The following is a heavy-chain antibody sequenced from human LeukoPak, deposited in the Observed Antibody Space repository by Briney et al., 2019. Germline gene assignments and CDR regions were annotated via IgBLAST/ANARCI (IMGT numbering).Heavy chain of an antibody. D-gene: IGHD4-17*01. CDR3: ARGTVTTVAVYYYGMDV. J-gene: IGHJ6*02. CDR2: IYYSGST. Sequence: PSETLSLTCTVSGGSITNYYWSWIRQPPGKGLEWIGYIYYSGSTNYNPSLKSRVTISVDTSKNQFSLKLSSVTAADTAVYYCARGTVTTVAVYYYGMDVWGQGTTVTVSS. CDR1: GGSITNYY. V-gene: IGHV4-59*01.